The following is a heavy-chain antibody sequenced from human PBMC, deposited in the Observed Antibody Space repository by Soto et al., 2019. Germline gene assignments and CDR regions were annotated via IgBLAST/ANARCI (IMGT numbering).Heavy chain of an antibody. J-gene: IGHJ4*02. Sequence: GESLKISCKGSGYSFSSHWIGWVRQMPGKGLDWMGIIYPGDSDTRYSPYFLGQVTISADKSINTAYLQWSSLKASDTAMYYCARQGNGAEGFDFWGQGALVTVSS. V-gene: IGHV5-51*01. CDR1: GYSFSSHW. D-gene: IGHD4-17*01. CDR2: IYPGDSDT. CDR3: ARQGNGAEGFDF.